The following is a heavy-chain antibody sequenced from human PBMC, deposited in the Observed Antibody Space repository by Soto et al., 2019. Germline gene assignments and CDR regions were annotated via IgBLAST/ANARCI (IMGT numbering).Heavy chain of an antibody. J-gene: IGHJ4*02. CDR1: GYTFTSYA. CDR3: ARSIVVVTALDY. D-gene: IGHD2-21*02. V-gene: IGHV1-3*05. Sequence: QVQLVQSGAEEKKPGASVKVSCKASGYTFTSYAMHWVRQAPGQRLEWMGWINAGNGNTKYSQKFQGRVTITRDTSESTAYMEVSSLRSEDTAVYYCARSIVVVTALDYWGQGTLVTVSS. CDR2: INAGNGNT.